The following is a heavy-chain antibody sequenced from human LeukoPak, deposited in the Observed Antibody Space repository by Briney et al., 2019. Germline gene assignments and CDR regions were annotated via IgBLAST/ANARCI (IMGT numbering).Heavy chain of an antibody. D-gene: IGHD6-19*01. CDR2: ISGYNGNT. Sequence: ASVKVSCKASGYTFTIYGISWVRQAPGQGLEWMGWISGYNGNTHYPQKLQGRVTMTTDTSTSTAYMEVRSLRSDDTAVYYCAREAPVAAGSDAFDIWGQGTMVTVSS. CDR1: GYTFTIYG. J-gene: IGHJ3*02. V-gene: IGHV1-18*01. CDR3: AREAPVAAGSDAFDI.